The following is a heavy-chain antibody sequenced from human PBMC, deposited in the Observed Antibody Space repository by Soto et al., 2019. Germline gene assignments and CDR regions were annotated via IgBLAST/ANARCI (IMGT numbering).Heavy chain of an antibody. CDR3: SADPISSGWYVSYYYYYGMDV. CDR2: IIPIFGTA. J-gene: IGHJ6*02. CDR1: GGTFSSYA. D-gene: IGHD6-19*01. Sequence: SGKVSCKASGGTFSSYAISWVRQAPGQGLEWMGGIIPIFGTANYAQKFQGRVTITADESTSTAYMELSSLRSEDTAVYYCSADPISSGWYVSYYYYYGMDVWGQGTTVTVSS. V-gene: IGHV1-69*13.